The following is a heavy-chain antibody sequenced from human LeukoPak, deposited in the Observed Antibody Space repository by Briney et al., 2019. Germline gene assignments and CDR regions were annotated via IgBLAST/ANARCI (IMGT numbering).Heavy chain of an antibody. CDR1: GFTFSSYG. Sequence: PGGSLRLSCAASGFTFSSYGMHWVRQAPGKGLEWVAVIWYDGSNKYYADSVKGRLTISRDNSKNTLYLQMNSLRAEDTAVYYCAREAPSSSWYKPGYYYGMDVWGQGTTVTVSS. J-gene: IGHJ6*02. D-gene: IGHD6-13*01. CDR3: AREAPSSSWYKPGYYYGMDV. V-gene: IGHV3-33*01. CDR2: IWYDGSNK.